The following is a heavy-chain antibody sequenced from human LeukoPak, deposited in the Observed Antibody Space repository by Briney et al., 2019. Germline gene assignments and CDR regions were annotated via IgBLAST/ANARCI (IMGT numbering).Heavy chain of an antibody. V-gene: IGHV3-23*01. J-gene: IGHJ3*01. CDR3: AKCSASYSNDAFDV. CDR2: IRGGGSNT. D-gene: IGHD3-10*02. Sequence: GGSLRLSCAASGFTFNNYAMNWVRQAPGKGLEWVSYIRGGGSNTRYSDSVKGRFIISRDNSKNILYLQMNSLRAEDTAIYYCAKCSASYSNDAFDVWGRGTMVTGSS. CDR1: GFTFNNYA.